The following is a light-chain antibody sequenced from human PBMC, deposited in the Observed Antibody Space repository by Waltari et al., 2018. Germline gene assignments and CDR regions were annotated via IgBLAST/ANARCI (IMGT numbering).Light chain of an antibody. V-gene: IGKV3-11*01. CDR2: DAS. CDR1: QAVSNY. J-gene: IGKJ2*01. Sequence: EIVLTQSPGTLSVSPGETATLSCRASQAVSNYLGWYQQKPGQPPRLLSNDASNRAPGVPARFSGSGSGTDLTLTISSLEPEDFGVYYCQQRVSWPVTFGQGTKLEIK. CDR3: QQRVSWPVT.